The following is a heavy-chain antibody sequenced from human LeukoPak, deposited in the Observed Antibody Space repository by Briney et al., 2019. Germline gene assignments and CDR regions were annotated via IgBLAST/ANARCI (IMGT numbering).Heavy chain of an antibody. V-gene: IGHV4-59*08. CDR2: IYYSGST. D-gene: IGHD1-7*01. J-gene: IGHJ4*02. CDR3: ASTEWNYAR. Sequence: SETLSLTCTVSGGSITSYYWSWMRQPPGKGLEWIGYIYYSGSTNYNPSLNSRVTISLDTSKNQFSLKLSSVTAADTAVYYCASTEWNYARWGQGTLVTVSS. CDR1: GGSITSYY.